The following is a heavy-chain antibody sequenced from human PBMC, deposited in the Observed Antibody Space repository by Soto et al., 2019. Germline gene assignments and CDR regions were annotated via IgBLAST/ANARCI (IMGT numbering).Heavy chain of an antibody. CDR3: ARDPIAVAGTGYFQQ. V-gene: IGHV3-33*01. CDR2: IRHDGSNK. J-gene: IGHJ1*01. Sequence: QVQLVESGGGVVQPGRSLRLSCAASGVTFSSYGMHWVRQAPGKGLEWVAVIRHDGSNKYYAESVKGRFTISSHNSKNTRYLQMNSLRAEATAVYYCARDPIAVAGTGYFQQWGQGTLVTVCS. D-gene: IGHD6-19*01. CDR1: GVTFSSYG.